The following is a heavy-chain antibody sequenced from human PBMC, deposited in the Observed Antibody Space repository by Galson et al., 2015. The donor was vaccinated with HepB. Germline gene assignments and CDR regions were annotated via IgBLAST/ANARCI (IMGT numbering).Heavy chain of an antibody. Sequence: SVKVSCKASGYTFTSYDINWVRQAPGQGLEWMGWISAYNGNTNYAQKLQGRVTMTTDTSTSTAYMELRSLRSDDTAVYYCARDGAYCTNGVCYKGDYWGQGTLVTVSS. D-gene: IGHD2-8*01. CDR2: ISAYNGNT. CDR3: ARDGAYCTNGVCYKGDY. V-gene: IGHV1-18*01. J-gene: IGHJ4*02. CDR1: GYTFTSYD.